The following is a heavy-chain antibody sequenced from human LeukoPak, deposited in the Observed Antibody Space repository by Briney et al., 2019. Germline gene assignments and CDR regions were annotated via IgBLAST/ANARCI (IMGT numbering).Heavy chain of an antibody. V-gene: IGHV4-39*01. CDR3: ARRGIQLHPDY. J-gene: IGHJ4*02. CDR2: IYYSGST. D-gene: IGHD5-18*01. CDR1: GGSISSSSYY. Sequence: PSETLSPTCTVSGGSISSSSYYWGWVRQPPGKGLEWIGSIYYSGSTYYNPSLKSRVTISVDTSKNQFSLKLSSVTAADTAVYYCARRGIQLHPDYWGQGTLVTVSS.